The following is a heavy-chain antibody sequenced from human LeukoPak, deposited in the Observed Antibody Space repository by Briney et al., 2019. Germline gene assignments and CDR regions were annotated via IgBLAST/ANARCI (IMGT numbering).Heavy chain of an antibody. CDR2: IYYSGST. D-gene: IGHD4-17*01. Sequence: SQTLSLTCTVSGGSIRSGGYSWSWIRQHPGKGLEWIGYIYYSGSTYYNPSLKSRVTISVDTSKNQFSLKLSSVTAADTAVYYCARDLYGDYVAAFDIWGQGTMVTVSS. V-gene: IGHV4-31*03. CDR3: ARDLYGDYVAAFDI. J-gene: IGHJ3*02. CDR1: GGSIRSGGYS.